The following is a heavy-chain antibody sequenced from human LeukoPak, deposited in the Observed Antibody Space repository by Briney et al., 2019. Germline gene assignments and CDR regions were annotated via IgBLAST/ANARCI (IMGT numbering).Heavy chain of an antibody. J-gene: IGHJ3*02. V-gene: IGHV4-30-4*08. CDR2: IYYSGST. D-gene: IGHD2-21*01. Sequence: SETLSLTCTVSGGSISGANYYWTWIRQPAGKGLEWIGYIYYSGSTYYNPSLKSRVTISVDTSKNQFSLKLSSVTAADTAVYYCARDRAPYCGGDCAPGGAFDIWGQGTMVTVSS. CDR1: GGSISGANYY. CDR3: ARDRAPYCGGDCAPGGAFDI.